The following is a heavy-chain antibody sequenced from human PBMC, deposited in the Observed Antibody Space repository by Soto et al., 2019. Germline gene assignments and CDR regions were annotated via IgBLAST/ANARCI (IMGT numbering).Heavy chain of an antibody. CDR3: ARGRRGRIVVVPAATD. Sequence: WTWIRQPPGKGLEWIGEINHSGSTNYNPSLKSRVTISLDTSKTQFSLKLSSVTAADTAVYYCARGRRGRIVVVPAATDWGQGTLVTVSS. D-gene: IGHD2-2*01. V-gene: IGHV4-34*01. J-gene: IGHJ4*02. CDR2: INHSGST.